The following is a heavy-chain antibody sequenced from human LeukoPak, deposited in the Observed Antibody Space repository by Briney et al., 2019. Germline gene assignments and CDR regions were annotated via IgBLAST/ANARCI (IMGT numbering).Heavy chain of an antibody. Sequence: PGGSLRLSCAASGFTFSSYAMHWVRQAPGKGLEWVAVISYDGSNKYYADSVKGRFTISRDNSKNTLYLQMNSLRAEDTAVYYCARDWYYYDSSGYYFPFAYWGQGTLVTVSS. D-gene: IGHD3-22*01. CDR1: GFTFSSYA. V-gene: IGHV3-30-3*01. J-gene: IGHJ4*02. CDR3: ARDWYYYDSSGYYFPFAY. CDR2: ISYDGSNK.